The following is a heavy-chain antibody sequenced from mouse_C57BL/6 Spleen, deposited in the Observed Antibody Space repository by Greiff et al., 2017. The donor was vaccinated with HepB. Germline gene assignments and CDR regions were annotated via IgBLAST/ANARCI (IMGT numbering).Heavy chain of an antibody. D-gene: IGHD4-1*01. CDR2: INPGSGGT. J-gene: IGHJ2*01. V-gene: IGHV1-54*01. CDR3: ARTGTEYYFDY. Sequence: VQLQQSGAELVRPGTSVKVSCKASGYAFTNYLIEWVKQRPGQGLEWIGVINPGSGGTNYNEKFKGKATLTADKSSSTAYMQLSSLTSEDSAVYFCARTGTEYYFDYGGQGTTLTVSS. CDR1: GYAFTNYL.